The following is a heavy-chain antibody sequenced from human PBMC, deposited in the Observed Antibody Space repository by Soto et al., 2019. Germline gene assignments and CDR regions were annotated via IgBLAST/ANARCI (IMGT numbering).Heavy chain of an antibody. D-gene: IGHD3-10*01. Sequence: SEALSLTCTVSGDSISTNNYYWGWIRQAPGKGLEWIGTIYYTERTHDNPSLKSRVTLSVDTSRNQFSLKMTSVTVADTAVYYCAKSYGSGSYYNTVLGPNWFDPWGQGTLVTVSS. CDR3: AKSYGSGSYYNTVLGPNWFDP. J-gene: IGHJ5*02. CDR2: IYYTERT. V-gene: IGHV4-39*07. CDR1: GDSISTNNYY.